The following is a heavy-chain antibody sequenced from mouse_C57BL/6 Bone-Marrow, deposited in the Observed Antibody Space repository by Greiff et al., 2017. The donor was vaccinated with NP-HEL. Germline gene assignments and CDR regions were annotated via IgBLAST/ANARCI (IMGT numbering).Heavy chain of an antibody. Sequence: VQLQQSGAELMKPGASVKLSCKATGYTFTGYWIEWVKQRPGHGLEWIGEILPGSGSTNYHEKFKGKATFTADTSSNTAYMQLSSLTTEDSAIYCCARPVPYAMDYWGQGTSVTVSS. J-gene: IGHJ4*01. V-gene: IGHV1-9*01. CDR2: ILPGSGST. CDR3: ARPVPYAMDY. CDR1: GYTFTGYW.